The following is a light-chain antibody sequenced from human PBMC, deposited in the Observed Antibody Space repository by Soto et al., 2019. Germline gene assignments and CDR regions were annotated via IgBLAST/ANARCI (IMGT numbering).Light chain of an antibody. V-gene: IGKV1-5*01. CDR3: QQYKTYMWT. CDR1: QSIVSW. CDR2: DVS. J-gene: IGKJ1*01. Sequence: DIQMTQSPSTLSASVGDRVTITCRASQSIVSWLAWYRQKPGKAPKLLIYDVSNLQSGVPSRFSGSGSGTEFTLTISSLQTDDFATYYCQQYKTYMWTFGQGTKVEI.